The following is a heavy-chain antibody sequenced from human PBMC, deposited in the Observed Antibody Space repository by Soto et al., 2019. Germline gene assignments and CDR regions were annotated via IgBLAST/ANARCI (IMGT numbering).Heavy chain of an antibody. D-gene: IGHD3-10*01. V-gene: IGHV3-21*01. CDR2: ISSSSSYI. CDR1: GFTFSGYS. Sequence: GGSLRLSCAASGFTFSGYSMNWVRKAPGKGLEWVSSISSSSSYIYYADSVKGRFNISRDNAKNSLYLQMNSLRAEDTAVYYCARSGDGDPEFYFDYWGQGTLVTVSS. CDR3: ARSGDGDPEFYFDY. J-gene: IGHJ4*02.